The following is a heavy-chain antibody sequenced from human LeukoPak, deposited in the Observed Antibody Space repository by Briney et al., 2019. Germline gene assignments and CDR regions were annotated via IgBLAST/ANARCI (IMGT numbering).Heavy chain of an antibody. CDR3: ARDATVDTAMAPIGY. Sequence: GGSLRLSCAASGFTFSSYSMNWVRQAPGKGLEWVSYISSSSSTIYYADSVKGRFTISRDNAKNSLYLQMNSLRAEDTAVYYCARDATVDTAMAPIGYWGQGTLVTVSS. CDR1: GFTFSSYS. V-gene: IGHV3-48*04. D-gene: IGHD5-18*01. J-gene: IGHJ4*02. CDR2: ISSSSSTI.